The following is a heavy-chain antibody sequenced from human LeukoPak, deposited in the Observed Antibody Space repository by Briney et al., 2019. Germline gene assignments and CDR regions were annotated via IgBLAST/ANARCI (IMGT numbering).Heavy chain of an antibody. CDR1: GFTFHNYE. CDR2: ISSSGSTI. J-gene: IGHJ6*03. Sequence: GGSLRLSCVASGFTFHNYEMNWVRQAPGKGLEWVSYISSSGSTIYYADSVKGRFTISRDNAKNSLYLQMNSLRAEDTAVYYCARGYGARLLSLLNYYYYYMDVWGKGTTVTISS. CDR3: ARGYGARLLSLLNYYYYYMDV. D-gene: IGHD2/OR15-2a*01. V-gene: IGHV3-48*03.